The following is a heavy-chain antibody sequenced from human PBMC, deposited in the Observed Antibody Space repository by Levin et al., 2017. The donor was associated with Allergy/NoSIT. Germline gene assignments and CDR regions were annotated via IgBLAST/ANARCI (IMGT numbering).Heavy chain of an antibody. CDR3: ARCQGGGGSGYSGLD. CDR2: IKQDGSEK. V-gene: IGHV3-7*01. CDR1: GFTFSTYW. J-gene: IGHJ4*02. Sequence: PGGSLRLSCAASGFTFSTYWMTWVRQTPGKGLEWVAHIKQDGSEKYYGDSVEGRFTISRDNAKNSLSLQMNSLRAEDTAVYYCARCQGGGGSGYSGLDWGQGTLVTVSS. D-gene: IGHD2-15*01.